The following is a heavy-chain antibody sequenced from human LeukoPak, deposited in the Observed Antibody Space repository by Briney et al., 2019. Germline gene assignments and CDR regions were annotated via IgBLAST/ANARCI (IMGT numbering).Heavy chain of an antibody. Sequence: LGESLKISCKGFGYSFTSYWIGWVRQMPGKGLEWMGIIYPGDSDTRYSPSFQGQVTISADKSISTAYLQWSSLKASDTAMYYCARGTIVVVPAADAFDIWGQGTMVTVSS. CDR1: GYSFTSYW. V-gene: IGHV5-51*01. D-gene: IGHD2-2*01. CDR3: ARGTIVVVPAADAFDI. J-gene: IGHJ3*02. CDR2: IYPGDSDT.